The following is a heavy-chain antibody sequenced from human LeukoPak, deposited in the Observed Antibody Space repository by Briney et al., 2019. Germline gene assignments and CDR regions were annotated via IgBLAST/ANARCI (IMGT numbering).Heavy chain of an antibody. Sequence: GGTLRLSCAASGFTFSSYDMHWVRQTPGKGLECVAPICSNGGNNHYANFVKRRFTISRDNSKNTLHLQMCILTADDIAFYSCSREVYLTNNRNYVEYWGQGALVTVSS. CDR3: SREVYLTNNRNYVEY. CDR1: GFTFSSYD. CDR2: ICSNGGNN. V-gene: IGHV3-64*01. D-gene: IGHD1-14*01. J-gene: IGHJ4*02.